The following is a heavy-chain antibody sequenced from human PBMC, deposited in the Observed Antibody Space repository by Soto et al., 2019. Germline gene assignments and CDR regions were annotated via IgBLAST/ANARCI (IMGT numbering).Heavy chain of an antibody. CDR3: ARHEDITMVRGGGWFDP. Sequence: GESLKISCKGSGYSFTSYWISWVRQMPGKGLEWMGRIDPSDSYTNYSPSFQGHVTISADKSISTAYLQWSSLKASDTAMYYCARHEDITMVRGGGWFDPWGQGTLVTVSS. V-gene: IGHV5-10-1*01. CDR2: IDPSDSYT. J-gene: IGHJ5*02. D-gene: IGHD3-10*01. CDR1: GYSFTSYW.